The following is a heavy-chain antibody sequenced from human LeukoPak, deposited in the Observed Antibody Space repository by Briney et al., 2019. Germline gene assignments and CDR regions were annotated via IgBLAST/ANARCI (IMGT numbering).Heavy chain of an antibody. Sequence: GRSLRLSCAASGFTFSSYGMHWVRQAPGKGLEWVAVIWYDGSNKYYAGSVKGRFTISRDNSKNTLYLQMNSLRAEDTAVYYCARPLLWFGESDAFDIWGQGTMVTVSS. J-gene: IGHJ3*02. D-gene: IGHD3-10*01. CDR1: GFTFSSYG. CDR3: ARPLLWFGESDAFDI. V-gene: IGHV3-33*01. CDR2: IWYDGSNK.